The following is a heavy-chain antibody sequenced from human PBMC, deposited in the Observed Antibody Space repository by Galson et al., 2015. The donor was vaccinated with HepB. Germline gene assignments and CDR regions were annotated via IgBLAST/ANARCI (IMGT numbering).Heavy chain of an antibody. V-gene: IGHV3-33*01. D-gene: IGHD4-23*01. Sequence: SLRLSCAASGFTFNRHGMHWVRQTPGKGLEWVAAIWHDGSNQLYADSMKGRFTISRDNAKNTVYLLMNNLTPEDTAVCFCAREASVAVPAFALWGQGTLVTVSS. J-gene: IGHJ4*02. CDR1: GFTFNRHG. CDR2: IWHDGSNQ. CDR3: AREASVAVPAFAL.